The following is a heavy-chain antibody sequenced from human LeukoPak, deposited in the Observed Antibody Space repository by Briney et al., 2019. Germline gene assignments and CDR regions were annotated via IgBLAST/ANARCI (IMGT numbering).Heavy chain of an antibody. Sequence: ASVKVSCKASGYTFTSYYMHWVRQAPGQGLEWVGIINPSGGSTSYAQKFQGRVTMTRDTSTSTVYMELSSLRSEDTAVYYCARGDRSTVTTGEDYYYYYGMDVWGQGTTVTVSS. D-gene: IGHD4-17*01. CDR3: ARGDRSTVTTGEDYYYYYGMDV. CDR1: GYTFTSYY. CDR2: INPSGGST. V-gene: IGHV1-46*01. J-gene: IGHJ6*02.